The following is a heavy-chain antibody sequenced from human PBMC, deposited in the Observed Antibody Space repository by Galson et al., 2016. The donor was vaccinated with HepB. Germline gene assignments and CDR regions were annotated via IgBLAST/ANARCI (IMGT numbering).Heavy chain of an antibody. Sequence: SLRLSCAGSGFSYSDYSINWVRQAPGKGLEWISYLSSTSTLIYYADSVKGRFTVSRDNAKNSLYLQMNSLRAADTAVYYCARERPTTATVAYWGQGTLVTVSS. CDR3: ARERPTTATVAY. J-gene: IGHJ4*02. V-gene: IGHV3-48*01. CDR1: GFSYSDYS. D-gene: IGHD1-1*01. CDR2: LSSTSTLI.